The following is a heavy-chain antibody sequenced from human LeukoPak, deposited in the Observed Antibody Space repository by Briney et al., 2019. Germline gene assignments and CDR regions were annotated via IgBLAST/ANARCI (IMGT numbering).Heavy chain of an antibody. CDR1: GGSISSGGYY. D-gene: IGHD1-26*01. V-gene: IGHV4-31*03. CDR2: IYYSGTT. J-gene: IGHJ4*02. Sequence: SQTLSLTCTVSGGSISSGGYYWSWIRQHPGKGLEWIGYIYYSGTTYYNPSLKSRVTISVDTSKNLFSLKLSSVTAADTPVYYCARLGSGNYVFFDYWGQGTLVTVSS. CDR3: ARLGSGNYVFFDY.